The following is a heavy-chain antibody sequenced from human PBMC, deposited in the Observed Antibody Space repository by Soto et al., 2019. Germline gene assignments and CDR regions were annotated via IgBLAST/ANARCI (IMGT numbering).Heavy chain of an antibody. V-gene: IGHV1-2*02. CDR2: INPNSGDT. CDR3: ARGGSSSWPYYYGMDA. J-gene: IGHJ6*02. D-gene: IGHD2-15*01. Sequence: ASVEVSCKASGYTFSGYYIHWVRQAPGQGLEWVGWINPNSGDTTYAQKFQGRVTVTRDTSISTAYMDLSSLTSDDTAVYYCARGGSSSWPYYYGMDAWGQGTTVTVSS. CDR1: GYTFSGYY.